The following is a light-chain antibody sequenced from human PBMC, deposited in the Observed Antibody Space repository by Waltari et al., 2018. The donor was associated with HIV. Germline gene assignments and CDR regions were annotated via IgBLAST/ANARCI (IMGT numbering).Light chain of an antibody. CDR1: SSDIGGHYS. CDR3: LSYTITNTLV. CDR2: AVT. Sequence: QSALTQPASVSGSPGQSITISCTGTSSDIGGHYSVSWYQQLPGKAPKLMIYAVTYRPSGVSTRFSGSKSGNTASLTISGLQGEDEADYYCLSYTITNTLVFGGGTKLTVL. J-gene: IGLJ3*02. V-gene: IGLV2-14*01.